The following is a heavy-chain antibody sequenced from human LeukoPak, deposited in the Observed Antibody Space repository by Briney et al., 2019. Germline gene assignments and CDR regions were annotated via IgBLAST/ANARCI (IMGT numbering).Heavy chain of an antibody. V-gene: IGHV3-23*01. CDR3: AKAPGYCSGGTCYDD. J-gene: IGHJ4*02. D-gene: IGHD2-15*01. Sequence: GGSLRLSCAASGFTFSSFAMSWVRQAPGKGLEWVSVISGSGGSTYNADSVKGRFTISRDNSKNTLYLQMKSLRADDTAVYYCAKAPGYCSGGTCYDDWGQGSLVTVSS. CDR1: GFTFSSFA. CDR2: ISGSGGST.